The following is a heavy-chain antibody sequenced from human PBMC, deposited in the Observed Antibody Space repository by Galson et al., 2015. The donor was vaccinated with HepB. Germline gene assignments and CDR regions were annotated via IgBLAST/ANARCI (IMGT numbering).Heavy chain of an antibody. CDR2: IWYDGSNK. Sequence: SLRLSCAASGFTFSSYGMHWVRQAPGKGLEWVAVIWYDGSNKYYADSVKGRFTISRDNSKNTLYLQMNSLRAEDTAVYYCARTHYYGSGSYSELGYWGQGTLVTVSS. V-gene: IGHV3-33*01. CDR1: GFTFSSYG. CDR3: ARTHYYGSGSYSELGY. J-gene: IGHJ4*02. D-gene: IGHD3-10*01.